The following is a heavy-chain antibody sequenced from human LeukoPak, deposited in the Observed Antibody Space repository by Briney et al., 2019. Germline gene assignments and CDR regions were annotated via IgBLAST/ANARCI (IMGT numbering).Heavy chain of an antibody. Sequence: SETLSLTCTVSGGSISSYYGSWIRQPPGKGLEWIRYIYTSGSTNYNPSLKSRVTISVATSKNQFSLRLSSVTAADTAVYYCASSKYDDWYFDLWGRGTLVPVSS. V-gene: IGHV4-4*09. CDR2: IYTSGST. CDR1: GGSISSYY. D-gene: IGHD3-3*01. J-gene: IGHJ2*01. CDR3: ASSKYDDWYFDL.